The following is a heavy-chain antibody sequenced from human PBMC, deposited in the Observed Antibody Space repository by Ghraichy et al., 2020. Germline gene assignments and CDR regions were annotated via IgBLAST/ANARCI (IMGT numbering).Heavy chain of an antibody. CDR3: ARGGRDGYNYKDY. J-gene: IGHJ4*02. CDR1: GGSIRRYY. D-gene: IGHD5-24*01. Sequence: SETLSLTCTVSGGSIRRYYWSWIRQPPWKGLEWIGYIYYNGDTNYNASLKSRVTISLDTPKNQFSLNLTSVTAADTAVYYCARGGRDGYNYKDYWGQGTLVTVSS. V-gene: IGHV4-59*01. CDR2: IYYNGDT.